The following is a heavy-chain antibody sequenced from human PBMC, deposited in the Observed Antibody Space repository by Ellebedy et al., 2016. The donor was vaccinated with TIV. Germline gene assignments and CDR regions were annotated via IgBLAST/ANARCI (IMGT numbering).Heavy chain of an antibody. CDR2: ISYDGSNK. Sequence: GESLKISXAASGFTFSSYAMHWVRQAPGKGLEWVAVISYDGSNKYYADSVKGRFTISRDNSKNTLYLQMNSLRAEDTAVYYCARGYDSSGYYSYSYYFDYWGQGTLVTVSS. J-gene: IGHJ4*02. CDR1: GFTFSSYA. V-gene: IGHV3-30-3*01. D-gene: IGHD3-22*01. CDR3: ARGYDSSGYYSYSYYFDY.